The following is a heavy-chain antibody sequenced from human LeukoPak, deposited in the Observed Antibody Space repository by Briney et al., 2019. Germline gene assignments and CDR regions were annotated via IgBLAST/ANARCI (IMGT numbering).Heavy chain of an antibody. J-gene: IGHJ6*02. V-gene: IGHV1-8*01. CDR3: ARPPSRYSGYAYYYYGMDV. D-gene: IGHD5-12*01. Sequence: ASVTVSCKASGYTFTSYDINWVRQATGQGLEWMGWMNPNSGNTGHAQKFQGRVTMTRNTSISTAYMELSSLRSEDTAVYYCARPPSRYSGYAYYYYGMDVWGQGTTVTVSS. CDR2: MNPNSGNT. CDR1: GYTFTSYD.